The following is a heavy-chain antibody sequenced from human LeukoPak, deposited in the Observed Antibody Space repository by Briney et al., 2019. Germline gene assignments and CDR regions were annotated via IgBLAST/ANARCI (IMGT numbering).Heavy chain of an antibody. CDR2: VGGSGAYT. CDR1: GFTFNNYA. V-gene: IGHV3-23*01. J-gene: IGHJ4*02. Sequence: GGSLRLSCAASGFTFNNYALSWVRQAPGKGLDWISGVGGSGAYTYYSDSVKGRFTISRDDSKNTLYLLMDSLRAEDTAVYFCTKGSAGGRPYYFDNWGQGTLVTVSS. D-gene: IGHD2-15*01. CDR3: TKGSAGGRPYYFDN.